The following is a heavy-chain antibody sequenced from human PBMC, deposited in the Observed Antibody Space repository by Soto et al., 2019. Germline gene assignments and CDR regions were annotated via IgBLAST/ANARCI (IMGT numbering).Heavy chain of an antibody. CDR1: GYTFTSYG. V-gene: IGHV1-18*01. J-gene: IGHJ4*02. CDR3: VVAAQPYYFDY. CDR2: ISAYNGNT. D-gene: IGHD2-15*01. Sequence: QVQLVQSGAEVKKPGASVKVSCKASGYTFTSYGISWVRQAPGQGLEWMGWISAYNGNTNDAQKLQGRVTMTTDTSTSTAHMELRSLRSDDTAVYYCVVAAQPYYFDYWGQGTLVTVSS.